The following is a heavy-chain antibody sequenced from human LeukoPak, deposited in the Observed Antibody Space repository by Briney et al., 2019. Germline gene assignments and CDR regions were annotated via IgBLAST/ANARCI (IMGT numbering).Heavy chain of an antibody. CDR2: LQYDGSNK. J-gene: IGHJ4*02. V-gene: IGHV3-30*02. D-gene: IGHD6-13*01. CDR1: GFTFTSHD. CDR3: ARESIRQQLYYFDY. Sequence: GGSLRLSCAASGFTFTSHDMHWVRQAPGKGLEWVAFLQYDGSNKYYADSVKGRFTISRDNSKNTVYLQMNSLRTDDTAMYYCARESIRQQLYYFDYWGQGALVTVSS.